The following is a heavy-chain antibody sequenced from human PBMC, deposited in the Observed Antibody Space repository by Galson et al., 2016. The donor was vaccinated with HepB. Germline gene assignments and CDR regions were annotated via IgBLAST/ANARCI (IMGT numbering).Heavy chain of an antibody. V-gene: IGHV1-3*01. J-gene: IGHJ4*02. D-gene: IGHD3-3*01. Sequence: SVKVSCKASGYDFTSYAMHWVRQAPGQRLEWMGWINAGNGNTKYSQKFQGRVTITTDTPASTACIELSGLTSEDTAVYYCARDLRFLDWGRGTLVTVSS. CDR2: INAGNGNT. CDR1: GYDFTSYA. CDR3: ARDLRFLD.